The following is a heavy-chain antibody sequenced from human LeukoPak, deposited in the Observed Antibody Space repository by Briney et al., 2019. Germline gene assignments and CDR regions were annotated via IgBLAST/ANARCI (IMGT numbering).Heavy chain of an antibody. CDR3: QTVRYFAPHYYHSHYTDV. V-gene: IGHV1-8*01. D-gene: IGHD3-9*01. Sequence: ASVKVSCKASGYTFTSYDINWVRHATGQGLEWMGRMNPNSVNTGYAQKFEGSVTLTRNTSISTAYMELSIMSSEDTAVYNFQTVRYFAPHYYHSHYTDVWGKGTTVTVSS. CDR2: MNPNSVNT. CDR1: GYTFTSYD. J-gene: IGHJ6*03.